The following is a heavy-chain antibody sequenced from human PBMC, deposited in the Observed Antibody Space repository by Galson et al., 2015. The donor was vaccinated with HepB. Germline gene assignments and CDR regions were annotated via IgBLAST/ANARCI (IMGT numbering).Heavy chain of an antibody. J-gene: IGHJ4*02. CDR2: IISSSSYI. V-gene: IGHV3-21*01. D-gene: IGHD1-26*01. CDR3: ARDMGSGSYYANY. Sequence: SLRLSCAASGFTFSSYSMNWVRQAPGKGLEWVSSIISSSSYIYYADSVKGRFTISRDNAKNSLYLQMNSLRAEDTAVYYCARDMGSGSYYANYWGQGTLVTVSS. CDR1: GFTFSSYS.